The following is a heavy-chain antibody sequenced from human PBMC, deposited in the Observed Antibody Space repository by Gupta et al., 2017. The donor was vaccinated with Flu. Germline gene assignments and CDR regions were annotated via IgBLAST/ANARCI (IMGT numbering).Heavy chain of an antibody. CDR1: GYTFTGYF. CDR2: INPNNGYT. CDR3: GRVFCTSTSCYTLMFDD. V-gene: IGHV1-2*06. J-gene: IGHJ4*02. D-gene: IGHD2-2*02. Sequence: QVQLVQSGAEVKKSGASVNVSCKASGYTFTGYFMTWVRQPPGHGLEWMGRINPNNGYTNSAQKFQGRLTMTRDTSISTVYMELSSLKSDDTAVYYCGRVFCTSTSCYTLMFDDWGQGTLVTVSS.